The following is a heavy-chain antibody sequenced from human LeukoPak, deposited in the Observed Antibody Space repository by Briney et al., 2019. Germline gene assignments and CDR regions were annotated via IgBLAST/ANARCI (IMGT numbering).Heavy chain of an antibody. Sequence: GGSLRLSCAASGFTVSSNYMSWVRQAPGKGLEWVSVIYRGGHTYYADSVKGRFTISRDNSKNTLYLQMNSLRAEDTAVYYCARVDCSSTSCYSNDAFDIWGQGTMVSVSS. V-gene: IGHV3-53*01. CDR3: ARVDCSSTSCYSNDAFDI. D-gene: IGHD2-2*01. J-gene: IGHJ3*02. CDR1: GFTVSSNY. CDR2: IYRGGHT.